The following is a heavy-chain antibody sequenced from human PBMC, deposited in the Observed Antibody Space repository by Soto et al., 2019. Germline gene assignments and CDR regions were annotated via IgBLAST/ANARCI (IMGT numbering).Heavy chain of an antibody. CDR3: VRSLNGVRPYYYYYYMDV. J-gene: IGHJ6*03. CDR1: GFTFSSYA. V-gene: IGHV3-23*01. D-gene: IGHD3-10*01. CDR2: ISGSGGST. Sequence: EVQLLESGGGLVQPGGSLRLSCAASGFTFSSYAMSWVRQAPGKGLEWVSAISGSGGSTYYADSVKGRFTISRDNSKNTLYLQMNSLRAEDTAVYYCVRSLNGVRPYYYYYYMDVWGKGTTVTVSS.